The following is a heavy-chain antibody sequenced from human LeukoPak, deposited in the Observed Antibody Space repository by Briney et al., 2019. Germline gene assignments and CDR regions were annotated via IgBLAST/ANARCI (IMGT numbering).Heavy chain of an antibody. D-gene: IGHD3-10*01. CDR1: GGSISGYY. Sequence: SETLSLTCTVSGGSISGYYWSWIRQPPGKGLEWIGYISYSGSTKYNPSLKSRVTISVDTSKNHFSLNLSSVTAADTAVYYCARSYGSGSYFDSWGQGTLVTVSS. CDR2: ISYSGST. CDR3: ARSYGSGSYFDS. J-gene: IGHJ4*02. V-gene: IGHV4-59*01.